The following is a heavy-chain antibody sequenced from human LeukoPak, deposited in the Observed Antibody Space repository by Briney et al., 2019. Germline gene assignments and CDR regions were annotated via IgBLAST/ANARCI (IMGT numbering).Heavy chain of an antibody. Sequence: GGSLRLSCAASGFTFSSYWMHWVRQVPGKGLVWASRINSDGSSTDSADSVKGRFTISRDNARNTLYLQMNSLRAEDTALYYCARGSYGTLLDYWGQGPLVTVSS. CDR2: INSDGSST. CDR1: GFTFSSYW. D-gene: IGHD5-18*01. J-gene: IGHJ4*02. CDR3: ARGSYGTLLDY. V-gene: IGHV3-74*01.